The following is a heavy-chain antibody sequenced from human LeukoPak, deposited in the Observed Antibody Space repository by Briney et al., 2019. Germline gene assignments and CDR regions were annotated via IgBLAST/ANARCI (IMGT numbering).Heavy chain of an antibody. CDR2: INHSGST. D-gene: IGHD2-15*01. CDR1: GGSFSGYY. V-gene: IGHV4-34*01. Sequence: PSETLSLTCAVYGGSFSGYYWSWIRQPPGKGLEWIGEINHSGSTNYNPSLKSRVTISVDTSKNQFSLKLSSVTAADTAVYYCARGRYRSGGSCSPFDYWGQGTLVTVSS. CDR3: ARGRYRSGGSCSPFDY. J-gene: IGHJ4*02.